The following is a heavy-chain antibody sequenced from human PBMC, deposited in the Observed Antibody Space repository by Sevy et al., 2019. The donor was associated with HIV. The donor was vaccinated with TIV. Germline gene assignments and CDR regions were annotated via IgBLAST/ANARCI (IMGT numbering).Heavy chain of an antibody. CDR3: ARVLADDYIWGSHRPKYYFDF. Sequence: SETLSLTCAVYGGSFSAYYWNWIRQPPGKGLEWIGEINHSGSTNYNPSLKSRVTMSVDTSKKQCSLKLSSVTAADTAVYYCARVLADDYIWGSHRPKYYFDFWGQGTLVTVSS. V-gene: IGHV4-34*01. J-gene: IGHJ4*02. CDR2: INHSGST. CDR1: GGSFSAYY. D-gene: IGHD3-16*02.